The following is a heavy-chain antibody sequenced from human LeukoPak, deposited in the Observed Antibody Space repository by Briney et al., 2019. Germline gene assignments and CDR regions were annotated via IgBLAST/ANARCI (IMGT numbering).Heavy chain of an antibody. D-gene: IGHD4-23*01. J-gene: IGHJ4*02. CDR2: ISSSGSTI. CDR3: AASMTTVLN. Sequence: GGSLRPSCAASGFTFSSYEMNWVRQAPGKGLEWVSYISSSGSTIYYADSVKGRFTISRDNAKNSLYLQMNSLRAEDTAVYYCAASMTTVLNWGQGTLVTVSS. V-gene: IGHV3-48*03. CDR1: GFTFSSYE.